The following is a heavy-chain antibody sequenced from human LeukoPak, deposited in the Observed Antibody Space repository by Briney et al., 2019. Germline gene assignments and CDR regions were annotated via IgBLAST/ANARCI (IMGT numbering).Heavy chain of an antibody. J-gene: IGHJ4*02. CDR2: IYQSGSP. Sequence: SSETLSLTCAVSGASISSPFWWSWVRQTPGEGLEWIGEIYQSGSPNYNPSLKSRVTMSVDKSKNLVFLRLMSVTAADTAVYFCARVGHRKAAAGVFDYWGQGMLVTVSS. V-gene: IGHV4-4*02. D-gene: IGHD6-13*01. CDR3: ARVGHRKAAAGVFDY. CDR1: GASISSPFW.